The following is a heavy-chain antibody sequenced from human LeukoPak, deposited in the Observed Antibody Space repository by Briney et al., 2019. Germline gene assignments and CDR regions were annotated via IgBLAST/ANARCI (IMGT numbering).Heavy chain of an antibody. CDR1: GGTFSSDG. D-gene: IGHD5-12*01. J-gene: IGHJ4*02. Sequence: ASVKVSCKAPGGTFSSDGFSWVRQAPGQGLEWMGWISTYNGNTNYAQKLQGRVTMTTDTSTSTAYMELRSLRSDDTAVYYCARGGYGATILDYWGQGTLVTVSS. CDR3: ARGGYGATILDY. V-gene: IGHV1-18*01. CDR2: ISTYNGNT.